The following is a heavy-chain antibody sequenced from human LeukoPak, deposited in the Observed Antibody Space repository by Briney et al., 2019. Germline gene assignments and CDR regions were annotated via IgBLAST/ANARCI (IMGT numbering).Heavy chain of an antibody. CDR2: IWYDGSNK. D-gene: IGHD4-23*01. J-gene: IGHJ4*02. Sequence: GGSLRLSCAASRFTFSSYAMSWVRQAPGKGLEWVAVIWYDGSNKYYADSVKGRFTISRDNPKNTLYVQMNSLRAEDTAVYYCARGRGADYGGNSGYFDYWGQGTLVTVSS. CDR1: RFTFSSYA. CDR3: ARGRGADYGGNSGYFDY. V-gene: IGHV3-33*08.